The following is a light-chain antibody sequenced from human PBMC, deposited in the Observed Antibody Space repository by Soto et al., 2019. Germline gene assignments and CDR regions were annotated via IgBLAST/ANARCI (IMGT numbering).Light chain of an antibody. CDR3: PQYNSYSWT. V-gene: IGKV1-5*03. CDR2: KAS. Sequence: DIQMTQSPSTLSASVGHRVTITCLASQSISSWLDWYQQKPGKAPKLLIYKASRLESGVASSFSGSGSGTEFTLTISSLQHDDLANYYCPQYNSYSWTFGQGTKVEIK. J-gene: IGKJ1*01. CDR1: QSISSW.